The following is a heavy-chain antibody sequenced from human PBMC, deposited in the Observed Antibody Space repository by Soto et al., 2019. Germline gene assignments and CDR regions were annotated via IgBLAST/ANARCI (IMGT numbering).Heavy chain of an antibody. Sequence: SETLSLTCTVSGGSISSYYWSWIRQPPGKGLEWIGYIYYSGSTNYNPSLKSRVTISVDTSKNQFSLKLSSVTAADTAVYYCARGRGSSSLGPRYYYYCYMDVWGNGTTGTVCS. CDR1: GGSISSYY. D-gene: IGHD6-6*01. CDR2: IYYSGST. J-gene: IGHJ6*03. V-gene: IGHV4-59*08. CDR3: ARGRGSSSLGPRYYYYCYMDV.